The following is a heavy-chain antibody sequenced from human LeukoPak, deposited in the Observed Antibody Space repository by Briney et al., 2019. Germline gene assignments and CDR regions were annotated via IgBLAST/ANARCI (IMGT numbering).Heavy chain of an antibody. J-gene: IGHJ5*02. CDR1: GFTFSSYA. V-gene: IGHV3-23*01. CDR3: AKDPYSSSWYPNWFDP. Sequence: GGSLRLSCAASGFTFSSYAMSWVRQAPGKGLEWVSAISGSGGSTYYADSVKGRLTISRDNSKNTLYPQMNSLRAEDTAVYYCAKDPYSSSWYPNWFDPWGQGTLVTVSS. CDR2: ISGSGGST. D-gene: IGHD6-13*01.